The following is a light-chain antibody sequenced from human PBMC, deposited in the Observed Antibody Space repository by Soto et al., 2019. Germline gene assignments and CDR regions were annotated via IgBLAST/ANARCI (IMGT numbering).Light chain of an antibody. Sequence: DIQMTQSPSSVSASVGDRVTITCRASLDISNWLAWYQQKQGKAPNLLVHAASTLHSGVPSRFSGSGSGTDFTLTISSLQPEDFATYFCQQANSFPITFGQGTRLEIK. J-gene: IGKJ5*01. V-gene: IGKV1D-12*01. CDR3: QQANSFPIT. CDR1: LDISNW. CDR2: AAS.